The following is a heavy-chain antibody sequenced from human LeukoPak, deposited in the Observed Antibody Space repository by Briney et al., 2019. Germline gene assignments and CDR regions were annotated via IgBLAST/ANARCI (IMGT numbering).Heavy chain of an antibody. CDR2: ISDSGGST. CDR1: GFTFNSYA. CDR3: AKRPETGYFLLDY. V-gene: IGHV3-23*01. J-gene: IGHJ4*02. D-gene: IGHD3-9*01. Sequence: QSGGSLRLSCAASGFTFNSYAMSWVRQAPGKGLEWVSGISDSGGSTNYADSVKGRFTISRGNSKNTLYLQMNSLRAEDTAVYYCAKRPETGYFLLDYWGQGTLVAVSS.